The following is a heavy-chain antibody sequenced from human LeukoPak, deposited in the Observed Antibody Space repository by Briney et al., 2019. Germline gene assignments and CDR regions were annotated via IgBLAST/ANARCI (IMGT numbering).Heavy chain of an antibody. V-gene: IGHV4-61*02. Sequence: SETLSLTCTVSGGSISSGSYYWSWIRQPAGKGLEWIGRIYTSGSTNYNPSLKSRVTISVDTSKNQFSLKLSSVTAADTAVYYCARGESGMNDYGDYSYMDVWGKGTTVTVSS. CDR2: IYTSGST. CDR1: GGSISSGSYY. D-gene: IGHD4-17*01. J-gene: IGHJ6*03. CDR3: ARGESGMNDYGDYSYMDV.